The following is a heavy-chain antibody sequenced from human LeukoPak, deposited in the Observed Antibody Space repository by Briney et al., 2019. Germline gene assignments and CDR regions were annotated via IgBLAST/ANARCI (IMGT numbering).Heavy chain of an antibody. J-gene: IGHJ4*02. V-gene: IGHV3-21*01. CDR2: ISSSSYI. D-gene: IGHD1-26*01. Sequence: PGGSLRLSCAASGFTFSSYSMNWVRQAPGKGLEWVSSISSSSYIYYADSVKGRFTISRDNAKDSLYLQMNSLRAEDTAVYYCAREVVGATTRYFDYWGQGTLVTVSS. CDR1: GFTFSSYS. CDR3: AREVVGATTRYFDY.